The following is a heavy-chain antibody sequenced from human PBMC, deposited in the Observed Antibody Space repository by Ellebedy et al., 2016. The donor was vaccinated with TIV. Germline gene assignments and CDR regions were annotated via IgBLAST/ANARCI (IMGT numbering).Heavy chain of an antibody. D-gene: IGHD1-26*01. CDR2: MSYDGINK. CDR1: GFTFSSYA. CDR3: AREFGGRTGIPWFDP. Sequence: GGSLRLXCAASGFTFSSYAMHWVRQAPGKGLEWVAVMSYDGINKYYADSVKGRFTISRDNSKNTLYLQMNSLRVEDTAIYYCAREFGGRTGIPWFDPWGQGTLATVSS. V-gene: IGHV3-30-3*01. J-gene: IGHJ5*02.